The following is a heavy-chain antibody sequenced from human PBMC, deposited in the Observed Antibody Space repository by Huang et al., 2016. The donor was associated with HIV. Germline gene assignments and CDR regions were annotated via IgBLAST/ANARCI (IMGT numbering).Heavy chain of an antibody. CDR1: GLTFSSYA. V-gene: IGHV3-30-3*01. J-gene: IGHJ3*02. CDR2: ISEDGSNK. CDR3: AREAIVGATGAFDI. Sequence: QVQLVESGGGVVQPGRSLRLSCAASGLTFSSYAMHWVRQVPGKGLELVAGISEDGSNKDYADSVKGRFTISRDNSKNTLYLQMNSLRAEDTAVYYCAREAIVGATGAFDIWGQGTMVTVSS. D-gene: IGHD1-26*01.